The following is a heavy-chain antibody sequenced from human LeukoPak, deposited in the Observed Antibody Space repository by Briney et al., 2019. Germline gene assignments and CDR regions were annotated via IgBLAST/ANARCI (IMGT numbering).Heavy chain of an antibody. D-gene: IGHD6-19*01. CDR1: GGSISSGSYY. V-gene: IGHV4-61*02. CDR2: IYTSGST. Sequence: SQTLSLTCTVSGGSISSGSYYWSWIRQPAGKGLEWIGRIYTSGSTNYNPSLKSRVTISVDTSKNQFSLKLSSVTAADTAVYYCARGGSGRYWYFDLWGRGTLVTVSS. J-gene: IGHJ2*01. CDR3: ARGGSGRYWYFDL.